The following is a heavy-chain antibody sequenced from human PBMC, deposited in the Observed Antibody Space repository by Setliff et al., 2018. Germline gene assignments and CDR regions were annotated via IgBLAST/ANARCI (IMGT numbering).Heavy chain of an antibody. CDR1: DYSISSGYY. CDR2: IYHSGST. V-gene: IGHV4-38-2*01. D-gene: IGHD3-9*01. J-gene: IGHJ6*04. CDR3: ARHTISIVDV. Sequence: SETLSLTCAVSDYSISSGYYWGWIRQPPGKGLEWIGSIYHSGSTYYNPSLKSRVTISVDTSKNQFSLKLSSVTAADTAVYYCARHTISIVDVWGKGTTVTVSS.